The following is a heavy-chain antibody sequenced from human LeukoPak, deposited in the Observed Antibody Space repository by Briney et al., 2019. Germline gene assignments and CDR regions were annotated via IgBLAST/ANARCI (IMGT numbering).Heavy chain of an antibody. V-gene: IGHV3-23*01. D-gene: IGHD3-9*01. CDR1: GFTFSNYA. CDR2: ITGSGTST. J-gene: IGHJ4*02. CDR3: VIWGDYDVLTGYYVPDY. Sequence: GASLRLSCVASGFTFSNYAMSWVRQAPGKGLEWVSAITGSGTSTYYADSLRGRFTISRDNSKNTVFLQMNSLRHEDTAIYYCVIWGDYDVLTGYYVPDYWGQGTLVTVSS.